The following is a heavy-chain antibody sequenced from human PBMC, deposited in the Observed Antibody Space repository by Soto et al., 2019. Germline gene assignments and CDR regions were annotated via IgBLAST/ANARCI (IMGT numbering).Heavy chain of an antibody. CDR1: GGTFSSYA. V-gene: IGHV1-69*13. D-gene: IGHD6-13*01. J-gene: IGHJ5*02. CDR3: ARCSSSWYWFDP. Sequence: SVKVSCKASGGTFSSYAISWVRQAPGQGLEWMGGIIPIFGTANYAQKFQGRVTITADESTSTAYMELSSPRSEDTAVYYCARCSSSWYWFDPWGQGTLVTVSS. CDR2: IIPIFGTA.